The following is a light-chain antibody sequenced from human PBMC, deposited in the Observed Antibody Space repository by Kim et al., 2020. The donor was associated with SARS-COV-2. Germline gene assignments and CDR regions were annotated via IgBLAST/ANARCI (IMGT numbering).Light chain of an antibody. CDR2: DAS. CDR3: QQRTNRPPWT. J-gene: IGKJ1*01. Sequence: EIVLTQSPATLSLSPGERASLSCRASQSLSSFLAWYQQKPGQAPRLLIYDASNRATGIPARFSGSGSGTDFTLTISSLEPDDFAVYYCQQRTNRPPWTFGQGTKVEIK. CDR1: QSLSSF. V-gene: IGKV3-11*01.